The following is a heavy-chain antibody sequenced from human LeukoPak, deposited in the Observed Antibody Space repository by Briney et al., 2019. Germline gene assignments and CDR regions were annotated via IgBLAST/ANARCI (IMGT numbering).Heavy chain of an antibody. CDR3: ARDRGSEYSSSGDFDY. CDR1: GGTFSSYA. CDR2: IIPILGIA. J-gene: IGHJ4*02. V-gene: IGHV1-69*04. D-gene: IGHD6-6*01. Sequence: SVKVSCKASGGTFSSYAISWVQQAPGQGLEWMGRIIPILGIANYAQKFQGRVTITADKSTSTAYMELSSLRSEDTAVYYCARDRGSEYSSSGDFDYWGQGTLVTVSS.